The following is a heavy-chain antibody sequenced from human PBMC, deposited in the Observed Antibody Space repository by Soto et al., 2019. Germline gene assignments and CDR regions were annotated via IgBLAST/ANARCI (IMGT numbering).Heavy chain of an antibody. CDR3: ARAPRDLCPDY. J-gene: IGHJ4*02. V-gene: IGHV4-59*01. Sequence: ETLSLTCTDSGGSISSYYWSWIRQPAGEGREWVGYVYYSGTTNHNPSLVSRVTITLDTSKDQFSLNLSSVTAADTAVYYCARAPRDLCPDYWGQGPLVTVSS. CDR1: GGSISSYY. CDR2: VYYSGTT.